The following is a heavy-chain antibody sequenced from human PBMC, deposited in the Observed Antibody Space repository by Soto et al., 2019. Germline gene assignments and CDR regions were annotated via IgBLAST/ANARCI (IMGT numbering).Heavy chain of an antibody. CDR1: GFTFSSYG. V-gene: IGHV3-30*18. J-gene: IGHJ4*02. D-gene: IGHD1-26*01. CDR3: AKQDQRPYDRVGNPVY. Sequence: QVQLVESGGGVVQPGRSLRLSCAASGFTFSSYGMHWVRQAPGKGLEWVAVISYDGSNKYYADSVKGRFTISRDNSKNPLYLEMNSLRAEETAVYYCAKQDQRPYDRVGNPVYWGQGTLVSVS. CDR2: ISYDGSNK.